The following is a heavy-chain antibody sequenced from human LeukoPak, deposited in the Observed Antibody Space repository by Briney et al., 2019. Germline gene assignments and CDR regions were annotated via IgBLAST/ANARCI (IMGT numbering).Heavy chain of an antibody. CDR1: GGSIRSGSHY. Sequence: TSETLSLTCTVSGGSIRSGSHYWAWIRQPPGKGLEWIGSIYYSGSTYYNPSLKSRVTISVDTSKNQFSLKLSSVTAADTAVYYCARLPLSGSSGWYFDYWGQGTLVTVSS. J-gene: IGHJ4*02. D-gene: IGHD6-19*01. CDR3: ARLPLSGSSGWYFDY. CDR2: IYYSGST. V-gene: IGHV4-39*01.